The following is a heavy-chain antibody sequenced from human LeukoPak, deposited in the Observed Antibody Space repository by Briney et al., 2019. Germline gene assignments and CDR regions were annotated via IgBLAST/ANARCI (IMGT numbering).Heavy chain of an antibody. J-gene: IGHJ4*02. CDR2: ISSSRNTI. Sequence: PGGSLRLSCAASGFTFNSYSMNWVRQAPGKGLEWVSYISSSRNTIYSADSVKGRFTISRDNAKNSLYLQMNSLRTEDTAVYYCAKDLEAAAGRGGYWGQGTLVTVSS. CDR1: GFTFNSYS. D-gene: IGHD6-13*01. V-gene: IGHV3-48*01. CDR3: AKDLEAAAGRGGY.